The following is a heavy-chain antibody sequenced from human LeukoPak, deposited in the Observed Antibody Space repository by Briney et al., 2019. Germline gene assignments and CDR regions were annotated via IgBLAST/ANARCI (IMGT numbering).Heavy chain of an antibody. D-gene: IGHD3-10*01. CDR3: ARGYYGSGSHCCHMDV. J-gene: IGHJ6*03. V-gene: IGHV4-34*01. Sequence: NPSETLSLTCAVYGGSFSGYYWSWIRQPPGKGLEWIGEINHSGSTNCNPSLKSRVTISVDTSKNQFSLKLSSVTAADTAVYYCARGYYGSGSHCCHMDVWGKGTTITVS. CDR1: GGSFSGYY. CDR2: INHSGST.